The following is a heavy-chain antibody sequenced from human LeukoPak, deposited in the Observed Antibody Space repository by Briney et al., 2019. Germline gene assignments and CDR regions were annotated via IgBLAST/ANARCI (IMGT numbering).Heavy chain of an antibody. CDR1: GFTFSSYS. Sequence: GGSLRLSCAASGFTFSSYSMNWVRQAPGKGLEWVSSISSSSSYIYYADSVKGRFTISRDNAKSSLYLQMNSLRAEDTAVYYCASGHYYDSSGYYYVLDDFDYWGQGTLVTVSS. V-gene: IGHV3-21*01. J-gene: IGHJ4*02. CDR2: ISSSSSYI. D-gene: IGHD3-22*01. CDR3: ASGHYYDSSGYYYVLDDFDY.